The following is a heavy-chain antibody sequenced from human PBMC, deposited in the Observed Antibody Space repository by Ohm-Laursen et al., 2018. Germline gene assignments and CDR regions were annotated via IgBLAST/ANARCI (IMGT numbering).Heavy chain of an antibody. J-gene: IGHJ5*02. Sequence: TLTLTYAVSGGSISGHYWTWIRQPAGKGLDWIGRIYSRGNTDYNPSLKSRVTISLDTSKNQFSLKLNSVTAADTALYYCVLYSSFSVSWGQGTLVTVSS. V-gene: IGHV4-4*07. CDR1: GGSISGHY. CDR3: VLYSSFSVS. D-gene: IGHD6-6*01. CDR2: IYSRGNT.